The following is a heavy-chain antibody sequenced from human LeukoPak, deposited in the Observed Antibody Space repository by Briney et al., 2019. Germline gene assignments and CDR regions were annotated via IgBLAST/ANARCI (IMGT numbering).Heavy chain of an antibody. Sequence: PGGSLRLSCAASGFTFSSYAMSWGRQAPGKGLEWVSAISGSGGSTYYADSVKGRFTISRDNSKNTLYLQMNSLRAEDTAVYYCAKTPTDCGGDCYSFRGQNYYFDYWGQGTLVTVSS. J-gene: IGHJ4*02. CDR3: AKTPTDCGGDCYSFRGQNYYFDY. V-gene: IGHV3-23*01. D-gene: IGHD2-21*02. CDR1: GFTFSSYA. CDR2: ISGSGGST.